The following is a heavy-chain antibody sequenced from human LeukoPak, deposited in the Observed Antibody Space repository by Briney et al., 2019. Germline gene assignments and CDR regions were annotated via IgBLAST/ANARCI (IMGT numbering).Heavy chain of an antibody. Sequence: PSETLSLTCTVSGGSFSIYYWSWIRQPAGKGLEWIGYIYYSGSTDYNPSLKSRVTISVETSKNQFSLKLSSVTAADTAMYYCARVTGYMIEDYFDYWGQGTLVTVSS. CDR2: IYYSGST. V-gene: IGHV4-59*01. D-gene: IGHD3-22*01. CDR3: ARVTGYMIEDYFDY. CDR1: GGSFSIYY. J-gene: IGHJ4*02.